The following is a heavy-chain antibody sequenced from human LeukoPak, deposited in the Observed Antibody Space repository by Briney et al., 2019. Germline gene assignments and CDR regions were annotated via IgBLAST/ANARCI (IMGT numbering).Heavy chain of an antibody. J-gene: IGHJ5*02. D-gene: IGHD3-22*01. CDR3: ARGVRRITMIVVAQRDWFDP. CDR1: GYTFTGYY. V-gene: IGHV1-2*02. Sequence: GASVKVSCKASGYTFTGYYMHWVRPAPGQGLEWMGWINPNSGGTNYAQKFQGRVTMTRDTSISTAYMELSRLRSDDTAVYYCARGVRRITMIVVAQRDWFDPWGQGTLVTVSS. CDR2: INPNSGGT.